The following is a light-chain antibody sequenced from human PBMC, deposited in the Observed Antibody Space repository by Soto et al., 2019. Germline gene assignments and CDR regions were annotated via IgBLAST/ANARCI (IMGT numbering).Light chain of an antibody. Sequence: DIHMTQSPSSLSASVSDIVTITFQASQDISNYLNWYQQKPGKAPKLLIYDASNLETGVPSRFSGSGSGTDFTFTISSLQPEDIATYYCQQYDNLPITFGQGTRLEIK. J-gene: IGKJ5*01. CDR3: QQYDNLPIT. V-gene: IGKV1-33*01. CDR2: DAS. CDR1: QDISNY.